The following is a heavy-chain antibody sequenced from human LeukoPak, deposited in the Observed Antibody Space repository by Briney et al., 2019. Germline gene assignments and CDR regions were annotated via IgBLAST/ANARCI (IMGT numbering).Heavy chain of an antibody. Sequence: ASVKVSCKASGYTFTDYYIHWVRQAPGQGLEWMGWITPYSGGTDYAQKFQGRVTMTMDTSISTVYMELSRLRSDDTAVYYCAREFNTCYYGSGSHDAFDIWGQGTEVTVS. CDR1: GYTFTDYY. CDR2: ITPYSGGT. V-gene: IGHV1-2*02. J-gene: IGHJ3*02. D-gene: IGHD3-10*01. CDR3: AREFNTCYYGSGSHDAFDI.